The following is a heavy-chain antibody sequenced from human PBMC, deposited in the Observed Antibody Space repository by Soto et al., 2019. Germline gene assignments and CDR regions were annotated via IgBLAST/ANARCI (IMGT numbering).Heavy chain of an antibody. J-gene: IGHJ6*02. CDR3: AKYQGIVYCSSTSCFPYYGMDV. CDR1: GFTFSSYA. D-gene: IGHD2-2*01. V-gene: IGHV3-23*01. Sequence: GGSLRLSCAASGFTFSSYAMSWVRQAPGKGLEWVSAISGSGGSTYYADSVKGRFTISRDNSKNTLYLQMNSLRAEDTAVYYCAKYQGIVYCSSTSCFPYYGMDVWGQGTTVTVSS. CDR2: ISGSGGST.